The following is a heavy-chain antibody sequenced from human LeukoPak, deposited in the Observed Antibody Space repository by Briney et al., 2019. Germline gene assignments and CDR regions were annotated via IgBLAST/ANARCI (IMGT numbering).Heavy chain of an antibody. V-gene: IGHV4-59*01. CDR1: GGSISIYY. CDR2: IYYSGST. J-gene: IGHJ5*02. Sequence: SETLSLTCTVSGGSISIYYWSWVRQPPGKGLEWIGYIYYSGSTDYNPSLKSRVTISVDTSKNQFSLKLSSVTAADTAVYYCASSPTMGLNWFDPWGQGTLVTVSS. CDR3: ASSPTMGLNWFDP. D-gene: IGHD5-24*01.